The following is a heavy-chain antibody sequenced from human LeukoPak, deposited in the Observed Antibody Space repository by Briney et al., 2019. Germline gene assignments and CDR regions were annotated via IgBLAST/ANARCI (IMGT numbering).Heavy chain of an antibody. Sequence: PGGSLRLSCAASGFTLSSYSMNWVRQAPGKGLEWVSSISSGNNYIYYADSVKGRFTISRDNAKNSLYLQLNSLRAEDTAIYYCARDVGGYGDYGYDAFDIWGQGTMVTVSS. V-gene: IGHV3-21*01. CDR2: ISSGNNYI. D-gene: IGHD4-17*01. J-gene: IGHJ3*02. CDR1: GFTLSSYS. CDR3: ARDVGGYGDYGYDAFDI.